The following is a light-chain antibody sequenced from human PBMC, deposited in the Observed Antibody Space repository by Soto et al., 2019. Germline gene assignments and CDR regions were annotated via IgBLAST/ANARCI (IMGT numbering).Light chain of an antibody. CDR1: QSVSGY. J-gene: IGKJ4*01. V-gene: IGKV3-11*01. Sequence: EIVLTQSPATLSLSPGERATLSCRASQSVSGYLAWYQHKPGQAPRLLIYDASNRATGIPARFTGSGSGTDFTLTISSLEPEDFAVYYCQQRSKWPLTFGGGTKVEIK. CDR2: DAS. CDR3: QQRSKWPLT.